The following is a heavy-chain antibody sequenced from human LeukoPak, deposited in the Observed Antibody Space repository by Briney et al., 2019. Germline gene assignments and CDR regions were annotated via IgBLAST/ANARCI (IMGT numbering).Heavy chain of an antibody. Sequence: GGSLRLSCAASGFSFRTYGMHWVRQAPGKGLEWVAVISYEGSNEYYADSVKGRFTISRDNSKNTLYLQLTSLRAEDTAVYYCAKDGIRYYYDSSGYYGDYRGQGTLVTVSS. D-gene: IGHD3-22*01. V-gene: IGHV3-30*18. CDR1: GFSFRTYG. J-gene: IGHJ4*02. CDR2: ISYEGSNE. CDR3: AKDGIRYYYDSSGYYGDY.